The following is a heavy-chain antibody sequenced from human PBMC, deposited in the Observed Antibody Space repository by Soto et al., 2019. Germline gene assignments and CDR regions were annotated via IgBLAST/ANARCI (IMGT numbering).Heavy chain of an antibody. D-gene: IGHD3-9*01. V-gene: IGHV4-31*03. CDR3: ARDRGGGVDILTGYWDDYYYGMDV. Sequence: LSLTCTVSRGSIISGDYYWSWTRQHPGKGLEWIGYIYYSGRTYYNPSLKSRVTISVDTSKNQFALKLSSVTAADTAVYYCARDRGGGVDILTGYWDDYYYGMDVWGQRTTVTVSS. CDR1: RGSIISGDYY. J-gene: IGHJ6*02. CDR2: IYYSGRT.